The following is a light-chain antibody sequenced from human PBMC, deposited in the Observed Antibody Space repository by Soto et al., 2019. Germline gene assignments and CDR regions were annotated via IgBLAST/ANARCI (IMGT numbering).Light chain of an antibody. Sequence: DVQMTQSPSSLSASVGETVTITCRTSQPISKYLNWYQQRPGKPPKILIYAASSLQSGVPSRFTGTGSGTDFTLTISSVQPEDFATYFCQQSYSTPPYTFGQGTKLQI. CDR3: QQSYSTPPYT. CDR2: AAS. V-gene: IGKV1-39*01. J-gene: IGKJ2*01. CDR1: QPISKY.